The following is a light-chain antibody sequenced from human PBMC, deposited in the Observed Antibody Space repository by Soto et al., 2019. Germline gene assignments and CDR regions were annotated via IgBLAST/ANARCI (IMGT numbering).Light chain of an antibody. J-gene: IGLJ1*01. V-gene: IGLV2-14*01. CDR2: EVT. CDR3: CSYTSISTLV. Sequence: QSALTQPASVSGSPGQSISISCTGTSSDVGYYKYVSWYQQRPGRAPKLLIYEVTNRPSGVSNRFSGSESDNTASLTISGIQAEDEADYYCCSYTSISTLVFGAGTKVTVL. CDR1: SSDVGYYKY.